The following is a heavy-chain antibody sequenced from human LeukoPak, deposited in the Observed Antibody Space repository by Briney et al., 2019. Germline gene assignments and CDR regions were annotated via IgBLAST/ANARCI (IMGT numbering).Heavy chain of an antibody. Sequence: ASVKVSCKASGYTFTNYDINWVRQATGQGLEWMGWMNPNSGNTAYAQKFQGRVTMTRNTSISTAYMELSSLRSEDTAVYYCARGPRYSSTKNWFDPWGQGTLVTVSS. D-gene: IGHD6-13*01. V-gene: IGHV1-8*01. CDR3: ARGPRYSSTKNWFDP. J-gene: IGHJ5*02. CDR1: GYTFTNYD. CDR2: MNPNSGNT.